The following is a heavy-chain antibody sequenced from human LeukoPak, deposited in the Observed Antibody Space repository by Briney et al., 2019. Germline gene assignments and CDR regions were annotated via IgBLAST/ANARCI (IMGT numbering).Heavy chain of an antibody. V-gene: IGHV3-30*04. CDR2: ISYDGSNK. D-gene: IGHD1-7*01. Sequence: GGSLRLSCAASGFTFSSYAIHWVRQAPGKGLEWVAVISYDGSNKYYADSVKGRFTISRDNSKNTLYLQMNSLRAEDTAVYYCARASNWNYRDYFDYWGQGTLVTVSS. CDR1: GFTFSSYA. J-gene: IGHJ4*02. CDR3: ARASNWNYRDYFDY.